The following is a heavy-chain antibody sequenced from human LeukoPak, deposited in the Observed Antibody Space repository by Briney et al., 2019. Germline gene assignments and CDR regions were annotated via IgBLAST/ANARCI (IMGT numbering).Heavy chain of an antibody. V-gene: IGHV3-66*01. J-gene: IGHJ4*02. CDR3: ARTIYGDYVDY. CDR2: IYSGGGI. Sequence: GGSLRLSCAASGFTVNTNYMSWVRQAPGKGLEWVSVIYSGGGIYYADSVKGRFTISRDNAKNTLYLQMNSLRAEDTAVYYCARTIYGDYVDYWGQGTLVTVSS. D-gene: IGHD4-17*01. CDR1: GFTVNTNY.